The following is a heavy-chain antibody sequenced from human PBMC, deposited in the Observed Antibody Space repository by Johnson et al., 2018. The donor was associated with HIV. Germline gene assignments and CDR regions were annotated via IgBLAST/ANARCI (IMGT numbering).Heavy chain of an antibody. CDR3: AKEVPVYSYGYYDAFDI. V-gene: IGHV3-30*02. Sequence: QMLLVESGGGVVQPGGSLRLSCAASGITFSSYGMHWVRQAPGRGLAWVAFIRDDGSNKYYADSVKGRSTISRDNSKNTLDLQMHSLRAEDTAVYYCAKEVPVYSYGYYDAFDIWGQGTMVTVSS. CDR2: IRDDGSNK. J-gene: IGHJ3*02. D-gene: IGHD5-18*01. CDR1: GITFSSYG.